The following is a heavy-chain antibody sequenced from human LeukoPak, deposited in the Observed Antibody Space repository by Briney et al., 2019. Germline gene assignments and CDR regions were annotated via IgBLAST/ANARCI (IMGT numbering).Heavy chain of an antibody. J-gene: IGHJ4*02. V-gene: IGHV4-30-4*08. CDR2: IYYSGST. D-gene: IGHD2-2*01. CDR1: GGSIRSGDYY. Sequence: SQTLSLTCTVSGGSIRSGDYYWSWIRQPPGKGLEWIGYIYYSGSTYYNPSLKSRVTISVDTSRNQFSLKLTSVTAADTAVYYCARATSHRIYFDYWGQGTLVTVSS. CDR3: ARATSHRIYFDY.